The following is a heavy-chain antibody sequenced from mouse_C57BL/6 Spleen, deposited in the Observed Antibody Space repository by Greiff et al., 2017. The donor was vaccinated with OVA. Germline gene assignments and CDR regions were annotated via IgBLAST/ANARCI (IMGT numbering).Heavy chain of an antibody. CDR1: GYTFTDYY. CDR2: INPYNGGT. J-gene: IGHJ2*01. D-gene: IGHD1-1*01. V-gene: IGHV1-19*01. CDR3: ARSDYYGSSGLFDY. Sequence: VQLQQSGPVLVKPGASVKMSCKASGYTFTDYYMNWVKQSHGKSLEWIGVINPYNGGTSYNQKFKGKATLTVDKSSSTAYMELNSLTSEDSAVYYCARSDYYGSSGLFDYWGQGTTLTVSS.